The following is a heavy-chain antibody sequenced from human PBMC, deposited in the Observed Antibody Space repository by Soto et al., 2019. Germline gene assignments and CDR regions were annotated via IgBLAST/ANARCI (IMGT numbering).Heavy chain of an antibody. D-gene: IGHD6-6*01. CDR3: ARVGWDAARNYYYYGMDV. J-gene: IGHJ6*02. CDR2: IYYSGST. V-gene: IGHV4-59*01. CDR1: GGSISSYY. Sequence: SETLSLTCTVSGGSISSYYWSWIRQPPGKGLEWIGHIYYSGSTNYNPSLKSRVTISVDTSKNQFSLKLSSVTAADTAVYYCARVGWDAARNYYYYGMDVCRQRTTVIVYS.